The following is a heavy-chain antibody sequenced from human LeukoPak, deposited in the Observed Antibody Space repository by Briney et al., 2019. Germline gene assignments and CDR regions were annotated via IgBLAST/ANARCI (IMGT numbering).Heavy chain of an antibody. V-gene: IGHV1-8*03. CDR3: VRGRYSYGSYYYYYMDV. J-gene: IGHJ6*03. Sequence: ASVKVSCKASGYTFTSYDINWVRQATGQGLEWMGWMNPNSGNTGYAQKFQGRVTITRNTSISTAYMELSSLRSEDTAVYYCVRGRYSYGSYYYYYMDVWGKGTTVTVSS. D-gene: IGHD5-18*01. CDR1: GYTFTSYD. CDR2: MNPNSGNT.